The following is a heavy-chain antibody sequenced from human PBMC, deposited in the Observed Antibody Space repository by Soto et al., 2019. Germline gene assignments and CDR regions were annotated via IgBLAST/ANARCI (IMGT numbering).Heavy chain of an antibody. Sequence: EVQLVESGGGVVRPGGSLRLSCAAFGFPFDDYGMSWVRQAPGKGLEWVSGINRDGGSTAYADSVKGRFTISRDNAKNSLYMQMNSLRAEDTAFYYCARAPVFYGDFFDYWGQGALVTVSS. CDR1: GFPFDDYG. CDR2: INRDGGST. J-gene: IGHJ4*02. CDR3: ARAPVFYGDFFDY. D-gene: IGHD4-17*01. V-gene: IGHV3-20*04.